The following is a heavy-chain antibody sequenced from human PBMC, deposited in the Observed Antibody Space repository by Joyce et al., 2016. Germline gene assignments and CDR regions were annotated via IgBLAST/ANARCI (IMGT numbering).Heavy chain of an antibody. D-gene: IGHD3-22*01. J-gene: IGHJ4*01. Sequence: QVQLQESGPGLVKPSETLSLTCTVSGDSMSYYYWSWIRQPPGKGLEWVGYIFYSGSTNYHPSLKSRVTISMDTSKNHFSLRLRSVAAADTAVYFCARGRPGSFYESSGVFDYWGHGTLVTVSS. V-gene: IGHV4-59*01. CDR2: IFYSGST. CDR1: GDSMSYYY. CDR3: ARGRPGSFYESSGVFDY.